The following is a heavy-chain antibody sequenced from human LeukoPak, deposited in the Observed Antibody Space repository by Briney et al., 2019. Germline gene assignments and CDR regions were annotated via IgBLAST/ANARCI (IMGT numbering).Heavy chain of an antibody. CDR3: AKGAFRDQVQGYYYIDV. CDR1: GFTFSCYW. D-gene: IGHD3-10*01. CDR2: KKQDGSEK. V-gene: IGHV3-7*01. J-gene: IGHJ6*03. Sequence: GGSLRLPHAASGFTFSCYWMSWVRQAPAKGGDGVANKKQDGSEKYYVDSVKGRFIISRDNAKNSLYLQMNSLRAEDTAVYYCAKGAFRDQVQGYYYIDVWGKGTTVTVSS.